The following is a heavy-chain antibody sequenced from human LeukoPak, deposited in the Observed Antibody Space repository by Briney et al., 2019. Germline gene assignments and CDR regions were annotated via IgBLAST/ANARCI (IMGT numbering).Heavy chain of an antibody. J-gene: IGHJ4*02. CDR2: IYSGGST. D-gene: IGHD3-9*01. CDR1: GFTFSSNY. Sequence: GGSLRLSCAASGFTFSSNYMSWVRQAPGKGLEWVSVIYSGGSTYYADSVKGRFTISRDNSKNTLYLQMNSLRAEDTAVYYCARAAEDYYDILTGYSPGDYWGQGTLVTVSS. V-gene: IGHV3-53*05. CDR3: ARAAEDYYDILTGYSPGDY.